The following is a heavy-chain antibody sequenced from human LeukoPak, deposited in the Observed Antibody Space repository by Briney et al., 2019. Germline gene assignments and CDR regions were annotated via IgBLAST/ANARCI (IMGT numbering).Heavy chain of an antibody. CDR3: ARHGIQLWSPFDY. D-gene: IGHD5-18*01. CDR1: GYSFISYW. V-gene: IGHV5-51*01. Sequence: GESLKISCKGSGYSFISYWIGWVRQMPGKGLEWMGIIYPGDSDTRYSPSFQGQVTISADKSISTAYLQWSSLKASDTAMYYCARHGIQLWSPFDYWGQGTLVTVSS. CDR2: IYPGDSDT. J-gene: IGHJ4*02.